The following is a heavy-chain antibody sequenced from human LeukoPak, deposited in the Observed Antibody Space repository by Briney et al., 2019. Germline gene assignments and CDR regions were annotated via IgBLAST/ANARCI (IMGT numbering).Heavy chain of an antibody. CDR1: GFTFSSYA. CDR3: ARPHCGGGSCYLDY. D-gene: IGHD2-15*01. CDR2: ICSGGST. J-gene: IGHJ4*02. V-gene: IGHV3-23*01. Sequence: GGSLRLSCAASGFTFSSYAMSWVRQAPGKGLESVSLICSGGSTYYADSVKGRFTISRDNSKNTLYLQMNNLRVEDAAVYYCARPHCGGGSCYLDYWGQGTLVTVSS.